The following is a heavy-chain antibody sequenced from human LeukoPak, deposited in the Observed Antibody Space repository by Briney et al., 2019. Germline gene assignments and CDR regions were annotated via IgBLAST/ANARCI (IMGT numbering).Heavy chain of an antibody. CDR3: AKGSGSYFVAFDI. V-gene: IGHV3-7*03. Sequence: GGSLRLSCAASGFTFSSYWMSWVRQAPGKGLEWVANIKQDGSEKYYVDSVKGRFTISRDNAKNSLYLQMNSLRAEDTALYYCAKGSGSYFVAFDIWGQGTMVTVSS. CDR1: GFTFSSYW. D-gene: IGHD1-26*01. CDR2: IKQDGSEK. J-gene: IGHJ3*02.